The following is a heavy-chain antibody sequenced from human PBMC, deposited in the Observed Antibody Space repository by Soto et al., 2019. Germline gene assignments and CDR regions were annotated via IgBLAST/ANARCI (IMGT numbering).Heavy chain of an antibody. D-gene: IGHD5-18*01. CDR1: GGTFSSYA. Sequence: SVKVSCKASGGTFSSYAISWVRQAPGQGLEWMGGIIPIFGTANYAQKFQGRVTITADESTSTAYMELSSLRSEDTAVYYCARAIVPNTRTKLWYGDFEYWRQRTRAGVAS. J-gene: IGHJ4*02. CDR2: IIPIFGTA. CDR3: ARAIVPNTRTKLWYGDFEY. V-gene: IGHV1-69*13.